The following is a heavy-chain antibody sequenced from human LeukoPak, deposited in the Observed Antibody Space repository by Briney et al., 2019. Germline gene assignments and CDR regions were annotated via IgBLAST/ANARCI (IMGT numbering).Heavy chain of an antibody. CDR1: GFSFSTYW. D-gene: IGHD2-2*02. V-gene: IGHV3-7*01. CDR2: IKQDGSEK. J-gene: IGHJ3*02. Sequence: GGSLRLSCEVSGFSFSTYWMSWVRQAPGKGLEWVANIKQDGSEKYFVDSVKGRFTISRDNAKNSLYLQMNSLRAEDTAVYYCARALHCSSTSCYNAGPLDAFDIWGQGTMVTVSS. CDR3: ARALHCSSTSCYNAGPLDAFDI.